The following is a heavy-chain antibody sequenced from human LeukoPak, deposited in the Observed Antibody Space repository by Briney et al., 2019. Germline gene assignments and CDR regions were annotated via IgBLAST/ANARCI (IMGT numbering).Heavy chain of an antibody. V-gene: IGHV3-21*04. CDR2: ISSGSKYI. Sequence: GGSLRLSCAASVFTFSSYSMNWVRQAPGKGLEWVSSISSGSKYIYNADSVKGRFTISRDNAKNTLYLQMNSLRAEDTAIYFCLKHPSTGFYYFDFWGQGTLVTVSS. CDR1: VFTFSSYS. J-gene: IGHJ4*02. D-gene: IGHD6-19*01. CDR3: LKHPSTGFYYFDF.